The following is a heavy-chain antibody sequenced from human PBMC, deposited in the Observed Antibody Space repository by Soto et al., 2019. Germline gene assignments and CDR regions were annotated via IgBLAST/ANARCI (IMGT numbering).Heavy chain of an antibody. Sequence: GGSLGLASGPSGFTFGRYAVDCGRDGPGKGGGGVAGITWTSGNVAYAASVKGRFTISRDTAKNSLYLQMNSLRAEDTAVYYCARGSGSYGSGSLDYYCIGIDVWGQGPTVTVSS. CDR2: ITWTSGNV. V-gene: IGHV3-9*01. J-gene: IGHJ6*01. CDR1: GFTFGRYA. D-gene: IGHD3-10*01. CDR3: ARGSGSYGSGSLDYYCIGIDV.